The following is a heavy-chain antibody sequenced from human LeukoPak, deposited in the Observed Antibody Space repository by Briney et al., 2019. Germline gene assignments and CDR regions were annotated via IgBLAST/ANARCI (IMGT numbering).Heavy chain of an antibody. V-gene: IGHV1-18*01. CDR2: ISAYTVKT. Sequence: ASVKVSCKASGYSFTNYGFSWVRQAPGQGLEWMGWISAYTVKTNYAQKFQDRVTMTTNTSTSTAYMELRSLGSDDTAVYYCARDNRYSSSWYYFQYWGQGTLVTVSS. CDR3: ARDNRYSSSWYYFQY. D-gene: IGHD6-13*01. J-gene: IGHJ4*02. CDR1: GYSFTNYG.